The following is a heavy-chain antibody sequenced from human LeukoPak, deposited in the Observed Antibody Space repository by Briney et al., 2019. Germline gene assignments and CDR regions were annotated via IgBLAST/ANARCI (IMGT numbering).Heavy chain of an antibody. CDR1: GFSFSSNA. CDR3: AKDLLVRGVIITTRKNYFDY. V-gene: IGHV3-23*01. J-gene: IGHJ4*02. CDR2: ISGSGGST. D-gene: IGHD3-10*01. Sequence: PRGSLRLSCAPSGFSFSSNAMSWVRQAPGKGREWVSAISGSGGSTYYADSVKGRFTIPRDNSKNTLYLQMNSLRAEDKAVYYCAKDLLVRGVIITTRKNYFDYWGQGTLVTVSS.